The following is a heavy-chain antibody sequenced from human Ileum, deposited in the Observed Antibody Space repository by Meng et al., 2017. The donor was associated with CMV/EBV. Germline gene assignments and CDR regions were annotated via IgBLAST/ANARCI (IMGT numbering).Heavy chain of an antibody. Sequence: VQLQQWAAGLLKPSVTLSLTCAVFGGSFTGYYWSWFRQSPGKGLEWIGEITHSGRTSYNLSLKSRVTISVDMSKYQFSLKLTSVTAADTAIYYCARGLASGWPDYWGQGTLVTVSS. CDR3: ARGLASGWPDY. CDR1: GGSFTGYY. J-gene: IGHJ4*02. V-gene: IGHV4-34*01. CDR2: ITHSGRT. D-gene: IGHD3-10*01.